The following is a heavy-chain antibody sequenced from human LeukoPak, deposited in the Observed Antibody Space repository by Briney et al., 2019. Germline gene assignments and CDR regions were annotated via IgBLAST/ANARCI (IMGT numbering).Heavy chain of an antibody. Sequence: SETLSLTCTVSGGSISSSSYYWGWLRQPPGKGLEWIGSIYYSGSTYYNPSLKSRVTISVDTSKNQFSLKLSSVTAADTAVYYCAIAAAGRGNWFDPWGQGTLVTVSS. D-gene: IGHD6-13*01. CDR1: GGSISSSSYY. CDR2: IYYSGST. CDR3: AIAAAGRGNWFDP. V-gene: IGHV4-39*07. J-gene: IGHJ5*02.